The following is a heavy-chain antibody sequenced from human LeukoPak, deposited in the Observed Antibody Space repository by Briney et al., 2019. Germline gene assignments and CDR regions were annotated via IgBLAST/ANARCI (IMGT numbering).Heavy chain of an antibody. D-gene: IGHD2-15*01. Sequence: GGSLRLSCAASGFTFSSYAMSWVRQAPGKGLEWVSYISSSSSTIYYADSVKGRFTISRDNAKNSLYLQMNSLRAEDTAVYYCARACSGGSCYWGQGTLVTVSS. CDR1: GFTFSSYA. CDR3: ARACSGGSCY. CDR2: ISSSSSTI. J-gene: IGHJ4*02. V-gene: IGHV3-48*01.